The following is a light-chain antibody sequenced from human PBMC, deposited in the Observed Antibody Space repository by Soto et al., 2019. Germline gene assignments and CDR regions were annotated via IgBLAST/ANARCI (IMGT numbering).Light chain of an antibody. CDR3: SSYPSDNRDYV. V-gene: IGLV2-14*01. CDR2: EVS. CDR1: SSDIGAYTS. J-gene: IGLJ1*01. Sequence: QSVLTQPASVSGSPGQSITISCTGSSSDIGAYTSVSWYQQHPGKAPKLMIYEVSNRPSGVSRRFSGSKSGNTASLTISGLQPEDEAHYYCSSYPSDNRDYVFGPGTKVTVL.